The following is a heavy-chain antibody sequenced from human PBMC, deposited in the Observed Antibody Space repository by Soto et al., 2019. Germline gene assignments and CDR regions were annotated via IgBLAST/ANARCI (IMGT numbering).Heavy chain of an antibody. Sequence: PGGSLRLSCAASGFTFSSYAMHWVRQAPGKGLEWVAVISYDGSNKYYADSVKGRFTISRDNSKNTLYLQMNSLRAEDTAVYYCARDRGDCSGGSCYSAFDIWGQGTMVTVSS. CDR3: ARDRGDCSGGSCYSAFDI. CDR2: ISYDGSNK. CDR1: GFTFSSYA. J-gene: IGHJ3*02. V-gene: IGHV3-30-3*01. D-gene: IGHD2-15*01.